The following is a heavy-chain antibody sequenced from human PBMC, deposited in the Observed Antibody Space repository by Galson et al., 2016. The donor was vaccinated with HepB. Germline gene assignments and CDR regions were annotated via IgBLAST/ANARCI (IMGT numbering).Heavy chain of an antibody. D-gene: IGHD2-2*01. CDR3: ARLYCSSTSCCGYCGMDV. Sequence: SETLSLTCTVAGGSISSSNYFWGWIRQPPGKGLEWIGNFYNSGSTSYNPSLQSRVTISVDPSKNRISLKLSSVTDADTAVYHCARLYCSSTSCCGYCGMDVWGQGTTVTVSS. CDR1: GGSISSSNYF. CDR2: FYNSGST. V-gene: IGHV4-39*01. J-gene: IGHJ6*02.